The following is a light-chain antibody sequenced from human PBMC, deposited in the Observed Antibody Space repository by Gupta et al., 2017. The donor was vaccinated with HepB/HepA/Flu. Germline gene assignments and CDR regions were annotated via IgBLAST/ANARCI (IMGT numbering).Light chain of an antibody. Sequence: EIVLTQSPATLSVSPGARATLSCRASQSLSINLAWYQQKPGQAPRLLIYGASTRATGIPTRFSGSGSGTDFTLTINSLQSEDFALYYCLQYNKWPPFFGGGTKVEIK. CDR2: GAS. J-gene: IGKJ4*01. CDR1: QSLSIN. V-gene: IGKV3-15*01. CDR3: LQYNKWPPF.